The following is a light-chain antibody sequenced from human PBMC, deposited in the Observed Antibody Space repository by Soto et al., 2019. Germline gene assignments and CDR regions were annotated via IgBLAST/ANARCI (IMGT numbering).Light chain of an antibody. V-gene: IGKV3-15*01. Sequence: EIVLMQSAGTLSMSPGERATLSFRASQSVSSKLAWYQQKPGQAPRLVIFGASTRATGIPARFSGSGSGTEFTLTISRLQSEDFAVRGCQQYKNWPPITFGQGTRLEIK. J-gene: IGKJ5*01. CDR2: GAS. CDR1: QSVSSK. CDR3: QQYKNWPPIT.